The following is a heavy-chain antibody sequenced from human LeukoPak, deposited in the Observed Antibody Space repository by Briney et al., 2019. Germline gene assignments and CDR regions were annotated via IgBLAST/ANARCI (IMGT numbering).Heavy chain of an antibody. Sequence: SETLSLTCTVSGVSISSSSYYWGWIRQPPGKGLEWIGSIHSSGNTFYNPSLKSRVTISVDTSNNQFYLKLHSVTAADTAVYYCARDWREWGQGTLVTVSS. V-gene: IGHV4-39*07. D-gene: IGHD3-3*01. CDR3: ARDWRE. CDR1: GVSISSSSYY. CDR2: IHSSGNT. J-gene: IGHJ4*02.